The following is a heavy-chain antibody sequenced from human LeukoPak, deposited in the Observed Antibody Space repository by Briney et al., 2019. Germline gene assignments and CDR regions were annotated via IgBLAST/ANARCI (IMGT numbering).Heavy chain of an antibody. Sequence: GGSLRLSCAASGFTFYAYAMTSVRQAPGKGLEWVSIIYNDGNTFYADSVKGRFAISRDNSKNTLYLQMNRLRAEDTAVYYCARTYSNSGLSYFDFWGQGTLVTVSS. V-gene: IGHV3-53*01. D-gene: IGHD5-12*01. CDR2: IYNDGNT. J-gene: IGHJ4*02. CDR1: GFTFYAYA. CDR3: ARTYSNSGLSYFDF.